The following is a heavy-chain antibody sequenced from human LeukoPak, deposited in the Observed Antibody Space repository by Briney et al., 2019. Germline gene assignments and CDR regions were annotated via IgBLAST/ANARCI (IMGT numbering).Heavy chain of an antibody. Sequence: SETLSLSCAVSGYSISSGYYWGWIRQTPGKGLEWIGSIYHSGSTYYNPSLKSRVTISVDTSKNQFSLKLSSVTAADTAVYYCVAAVTMDNWFDPWGQGTLVTVSS. D-gene: IGHD4-17*01. CDR2: IYHSGST. CDR1: GYSISSGYY. J-gene: IGHJ5*02. CDR3: VAAVTMDNWFDP. V-gene: IGHV4-38-2*01.